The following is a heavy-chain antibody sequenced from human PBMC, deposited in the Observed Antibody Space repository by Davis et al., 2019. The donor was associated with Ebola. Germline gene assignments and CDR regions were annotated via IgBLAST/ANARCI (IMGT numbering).Heavy chain of an antibody. Sequence: GESLKISCTASGFIFDNYGMSWVRQAPGKGLEWVSSTDGGGVSTYYADSVKGRFTISRDNSKNTLYLQMNSLRAEDTAVYHCARGYGFRGLLVDSWGQGTLVTVSS. CDR2: TDGGGVST. J-gene: IGHJ4*02. D-gene: IGHD3-10*01. CDR1: GFIFDNYG. V-gene: IGHV3-23*01. CDR3: ARGYGFRGLLVDS.